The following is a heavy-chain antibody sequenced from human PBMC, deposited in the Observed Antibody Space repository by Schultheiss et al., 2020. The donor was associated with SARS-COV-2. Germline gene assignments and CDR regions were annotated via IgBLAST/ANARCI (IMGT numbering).Heavy chain of an antibody. CDR3: AKRYNSGWYSHFDA. CDR1: GGSISSYY. Sequence: SETLSLTCTVSGGSISSYYWSWIRQPPGKGLEWIGYIYYSGSTYYNPSLKSRVTISGDTSKNQFSLKLSSVTAADTAVYYCAKRYNSGWYSHFDAWGQGTLVTVSS. J-gene: IGHJ4*02. D-gene: IGHD6-19*01. CDR2: IYYSGST. V-gene: IGHV4-59*08.